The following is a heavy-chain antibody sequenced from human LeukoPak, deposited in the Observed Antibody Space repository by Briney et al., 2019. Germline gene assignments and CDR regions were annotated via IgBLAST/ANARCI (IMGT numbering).Heavy chain of an antibody. D-gene: IGHD6-19*01. V-gene: IGHV3-30*02. CDR1: GFTFSSYG. Sequence: PGGSLRLSCAASGFTFSSYGMHWVRQAPGKGLEWVAFIRYDGGNKYYADSVKGRFTISRDNSKNTLYLQMNSLRTEDTAVYYCAKVHSSGWEFDYWGQGTLVTVSS. CDR2: IRYDGGNK. J-gene: IGHJ4*02. CDR3: AKVHSSGWEFDY.